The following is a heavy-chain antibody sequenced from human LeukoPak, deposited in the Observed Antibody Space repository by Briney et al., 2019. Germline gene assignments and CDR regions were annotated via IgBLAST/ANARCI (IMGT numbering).Heavy chain of an antibody. Sequence: GGSLRLSCAASGFRFSDYSMNWVRQAPGKGLEGILYIGISSGNTKYADSVKGRFTISGDNARNSLYLQMNSLRVEDTAVYYCARDYKYAFDNWGQGTLVTVSS. D-gene: IGHD5-24*01. CDR3: ARDYKYAFDN. J-gene: IGHJ4*02. V-gene: IGHV3-48*01. CDR1: GFRFSDYS. CDR2: IGISSGNT.